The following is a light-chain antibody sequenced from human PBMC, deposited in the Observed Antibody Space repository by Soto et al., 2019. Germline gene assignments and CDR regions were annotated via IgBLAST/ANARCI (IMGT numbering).Light chain of an antibody. CDR1: SSNIGRNT. CDR2: SNN. Sequence: QPVLTQPPSASGTPGQRVTISCSGSSSNIGRNTVNWYQQVPGTAPKLLIYSNNVRPSGVPDRFSGSNSGTSASLAISGLQSEDEADYYCAAWDDSLDGRVVFGGGTKLTVL. J-gene: IGLJ2*01. V-gene: IGLV1-44*01. CDR3: AAWDDSLDGRVV.